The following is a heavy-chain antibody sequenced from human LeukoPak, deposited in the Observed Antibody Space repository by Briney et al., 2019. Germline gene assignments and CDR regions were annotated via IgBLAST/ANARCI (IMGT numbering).Heavy chain of an antibody. D-gene: IGHD3-10*01. CDR1: GLTFSSYG. CDR2: IPYDGSDK. J-gene: IGHJ4*02. Sequence: GGSLRLSCAASGLTFSSYGIHWVRQAPGKGLEWVAFIPYDGSDKYYADSVKGRFAISRDNSKNTLYLQMNSLRAEDTAVYYCAKDLRYYGSGSYCLFDYWGQGTLVTVSS. CDR3: AKDLRYYGSGSYCLFDY. V-gene: IGHV3-30*02.